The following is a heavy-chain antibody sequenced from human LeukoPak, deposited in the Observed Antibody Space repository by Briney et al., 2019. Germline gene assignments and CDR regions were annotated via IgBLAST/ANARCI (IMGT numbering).Heavy chain of an antibody. V-gene: IGHV3-30*18. CDR2: ISYDGSNK. J-gene: IGHJ4*02. D-gene: IGHD3-22*01. Sequence: PGGSLRLSCAASGFTFSSYGMHWVRQAPGKGLEWVAVISYDGSNKYYADSVKGRFTISRDNSKNTLYLQMNSLRAEDTAVYYCAKDGKPNYYDSSGYYPYYFDYWGQGTLVTVSS. CDR3: AKDGKPNYYDSSGYYPYYFDY. CDR1: GFTFSSYG.